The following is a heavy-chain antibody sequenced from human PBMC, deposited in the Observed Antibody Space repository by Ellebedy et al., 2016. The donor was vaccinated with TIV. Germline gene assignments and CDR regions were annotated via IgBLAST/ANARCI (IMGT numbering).Heavy chain of an antibody. CDR3: ARGHCSGGSCASHFDY. J-gene: IGHJ4*02. D-gene: IGHD2-15*01. CDR2: IYSGGTT. V-gene: IGHV3-66*01. CDR1: GFTLSSNY. Sequence: GESLKISCAASGFTLSSNYMSWVRQAPGKGLEWVSIIYSGGTTYYADSVKGRFTISKDNSKNTLYLQMNSLRAEDTALYYCARGHCSGGSCASHFDYWGQGTLVTVSS.